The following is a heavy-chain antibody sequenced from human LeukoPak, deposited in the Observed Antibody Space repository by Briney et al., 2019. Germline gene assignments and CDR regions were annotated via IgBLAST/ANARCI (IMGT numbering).Heavy chain of an antibody. CDR2: ISGSGGST. D-gene: IGHD2-2*01. Sequence: GGSMRLSCAASGFTFSSYAMSWVRQAPGKGLEWVSAISGSGGSTYYADSVKGRFTISRDNSKNTLYLQMNSLRAEDTAVYYCAKGTDPTLGYCSSTSCLGAFDIWGQGTMVTVSS. J-gene: IGHJ3*02. CDR3: AKGTDPTLGYCSSTSCLGAFDI. V-gene: IGHV3-23*01. CDR1: GFTFSSYA.